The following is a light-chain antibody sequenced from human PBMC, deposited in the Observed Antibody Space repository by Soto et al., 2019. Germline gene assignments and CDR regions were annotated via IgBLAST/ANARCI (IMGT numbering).Light chain of an antibody. V-gene: IGLV2-23*01. CDR3: CSYAGSSPSYA. J-gene: IGLJ1*01. CDR2: EGS. CDR1: ISDVGSYNL. Sequence: QSVLTQPSSVSGSPGQSITISCTGTISDVGSYNLVSWYQQHPGKAPKLMIYEGSKRPSGVSNRFSGSKSGNTASLTISGLQAEDEADYYCCSYAGSSPSYAFGTGTKVTVL.